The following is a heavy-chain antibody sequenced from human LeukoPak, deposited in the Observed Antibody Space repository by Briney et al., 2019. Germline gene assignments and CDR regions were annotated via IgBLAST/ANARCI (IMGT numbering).Heavy chain of an antibody. Sequence: PSETLSLTCAVYGGSFSGYYWSWIRQPPGKGLEWIGEINHSGSTNYNPSLKSRVTISVDTSKNQFSLKLSSVTATDTAVYYCARSGPLVLWFSPQTTGYMDVWGKGTTVTVSS. CDR3: ARSGPLVLWFSPQTTGYMDV. CDR1: GGSFSGYY. J-gene: IGHJ6*03. D-gene: IGHD3-10*01. V-gene: IGHV4-34*01. CDR2: INHSGST.